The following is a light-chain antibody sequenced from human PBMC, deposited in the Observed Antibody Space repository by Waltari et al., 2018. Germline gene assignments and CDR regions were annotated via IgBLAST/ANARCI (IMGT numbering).Light chain of an antibody. CDR3: QQYNRWPPIT. Sequence: VITQSPATLSVLPGESATLSCRASQTVSSNLAWYQQRPGQAPRLLIFDASTRAPSVPARFSGSGSGTEFTLTIRSLQSEDSAVYYCQQYNRWPPITFGQGTRLEIK. J-gene: IGKJ5*01. CDR1: QTVSSN. CDR2: DAS. V-gene: IGKV3-15*01.